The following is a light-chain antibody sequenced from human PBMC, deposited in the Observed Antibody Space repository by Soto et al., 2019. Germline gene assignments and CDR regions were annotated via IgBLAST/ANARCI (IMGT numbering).Light chain of an antibody. J-gene: IGKJ2*01. Sequence: DIVMTQTPLSSPVTLGQPASISCRSSQSLAHSYGSTPLSWLKHRPGQPPRLLIYEISNRFSGVPDRFSGSGAGTDFTMKISRVEDADVGVYYCKQSSQSPHTFGQGQKLAIK. V-gene: IGKV2-24*01. CDR3: KQSSQSPHT. CDR1: QSLAHSYGSTP. CDR2: EIS.